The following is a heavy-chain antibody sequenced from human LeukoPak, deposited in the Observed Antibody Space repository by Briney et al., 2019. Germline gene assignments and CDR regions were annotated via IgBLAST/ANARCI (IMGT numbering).Heavy chain of an antibody. CDR3: VSLVGTGYYGMDV. V-gene: IGHV1-69*13. Sequence: GASVKVSCKASGGTFSSYAISWVRQAPGLGLEWMGGIIPIFGTTNYAQKFQGRVTITADESTSTAYMELSSPRSEDTAVYYCVSLVGTGYYGMDVWGQGTTVTVSS. J-gene: IGHJ6*02. CDR2: IIPIFGTT. D-gene: IGHD6-13*01. CDR1: GGTFSSYA.